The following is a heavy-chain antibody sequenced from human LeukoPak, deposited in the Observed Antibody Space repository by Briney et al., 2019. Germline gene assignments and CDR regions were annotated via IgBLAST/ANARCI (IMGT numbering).Heavy chain of an antibody. J-gene: IGHJ4*02. CDR3: ARVVPHNQAFDY. V-gene: IGHV3-53*01. D-gene: IGHD1-14*01. CDR2: IYSGGST. Sequence: GGSLRLSCAASEFTVGSNYMSWVRQAPGKGLXXVSVIYSGGSTYYADFVKGRFTISRDNSKNTLYLQMNSLRAEDTAVYYCARVVPHNQAFDYWGQGTLVTVSS. CDR1: EFTVGSNY.